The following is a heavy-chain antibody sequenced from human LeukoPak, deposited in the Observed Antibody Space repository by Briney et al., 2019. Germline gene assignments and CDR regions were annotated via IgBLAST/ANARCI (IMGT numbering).Heavy chain of an antibody. CDR3: ARQYYYDSSGYWDAFDI. J-gene: IGHJ3*02. Sequence: GGSLRLSCAASGFTFSDYYMSWVRQAPGKGLEWVSVIYSGGSTYYADSVRGRFTISRDNSKNTLYLQMNSLRAEDTAVYYCARQYYYDSSGYWDAFDIWGQGTMVTVSS. CDR1: GFTFSDYY. D-gene: IGHD3-22*01. V-gene: IGHV3-66*04. CDR2: IYSGGST.